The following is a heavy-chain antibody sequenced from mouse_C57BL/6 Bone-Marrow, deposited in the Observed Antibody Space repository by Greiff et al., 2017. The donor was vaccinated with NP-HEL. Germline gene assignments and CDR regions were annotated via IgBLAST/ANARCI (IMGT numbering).Heavy chain of an antibody. V-gene: IGHV1-55*01. CDR1: GYTFTSYW. CDR3: AEENWDFDY. J-gene: IGHJ2*01. CDR2: IYPGSGST. D-gene: IGHD4-1*01. Sequence: QVQLQQSGGDLVKPGASVKMSCKASGYTFTSYWITWVKQRPGQGLEWIGDIYPGSGSTNYNEKFKSKATLTVDTSASTAYMQLSSLTSEDSAVYYCAEENWDFDYWGQGTTLTVSS.